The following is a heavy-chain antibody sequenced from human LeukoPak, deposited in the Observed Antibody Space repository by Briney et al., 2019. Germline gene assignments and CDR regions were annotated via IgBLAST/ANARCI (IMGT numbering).Heavy chain of an antibody. D-gene: IGHD2-2*01. CDR1: GFTVSSNY. CDR2: IYSGGST. Sequence: GGSLRLSCAASGFTVSSNYMSWVRQAPGKGLEWVSVIYSGGSTYYADSVKGRFTISRDNSKNTLYLQTNSLRAEDTAVYYCARESSLGCSTSCYYYYYGMDVWGQGTTVTVSS. J-gene: IGHJ6*02. CDR3: ARESSLGCSTSCYYYYYGMDV. V-gene: IGHV3-66*01.